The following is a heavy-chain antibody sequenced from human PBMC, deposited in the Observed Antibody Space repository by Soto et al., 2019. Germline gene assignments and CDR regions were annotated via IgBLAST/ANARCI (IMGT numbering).Heavy chain of an antibody. CDR3: ARELERWLQIGEYYYYGMDV. CDR1: GYTFTGYY. CDR2: INPNSGGT. D-gene: IGHD3-10*01. J-gene: IGHJ6*02. V-gene: IGHV1-2*02. Sequence: QVQLVQSGAEVKKPGASVKVSCKASGYTFTGYYMHWVRQAPGQGLEWMGWINPNSGGTNYAQKFQGRVTMTRDTSISTAYMELSRLRSDDTAVYYCARELERWLQIGEYYYYGMDVWGQGTTVTGSS.